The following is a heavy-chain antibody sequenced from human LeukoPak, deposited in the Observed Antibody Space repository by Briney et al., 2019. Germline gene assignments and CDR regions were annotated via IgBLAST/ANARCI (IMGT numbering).Heavy chain of an antibody. Sequence: GGSLRLSCAASGFTFSSYWMHWVRQAPGKGLVWVSRINTDGSSTNYADSVKGRFTLSRDNSENTLYLQLNSLRAEDSGIYYCAKAFRIVGIGNPDDAFDVWGQGTVVTVS. D-gene: IGHD1-26*01. J-gene: IGHJ3*01. V-gene: IGHV3-74*01. CDR2: INTDGSST. CDR1: GFTFSSYW. CDR3: AKAFRIVGIGNPDDAFDV.